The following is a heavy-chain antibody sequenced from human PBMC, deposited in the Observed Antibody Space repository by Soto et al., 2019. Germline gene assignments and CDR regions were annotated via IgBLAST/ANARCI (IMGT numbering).Heavy chain of an antibody. CDR1: GFTFSSYA. J-gene: IGHJ6*02. CDR3: AKDFRITIFRAYDYGMDV. CDR2: ISGSGGST. V-gene: IGHV3-23*01. Sequence: GGSLRLSCAASGFTFSSYAMSWVRQAPGKGLEWVSAISGSGGSTYYADSVKGRFTISRDNSKNTLYLQMNSLRAEDTAVYYGAKDFRITIFRAYDYGMDVWGQGTTVTVSS. D-gene: IGHD3-3*01.